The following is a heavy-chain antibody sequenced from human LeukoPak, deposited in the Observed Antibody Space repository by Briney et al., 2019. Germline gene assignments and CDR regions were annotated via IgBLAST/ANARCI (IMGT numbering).Heavy chain of an antibody. CDR3: ARDAAGYDFWSGLDY. J-gene: IGHJ4*02. V-gene: IGHV3-33*01. D-gene: IGHD3-3*01. Sequence: GGSLRLSCAASGFTFSSYGMHWVRQAPGKGLEWVAVIWYDGSNKYYADSVKGRFTISRDNSKNTLYLQMNSLRAEDTAVYYRARDAAGYDFWSGLDYWGQGTLVTVSS. CDR2: IWYDGSNK. CDR1: GFTFSSYG.